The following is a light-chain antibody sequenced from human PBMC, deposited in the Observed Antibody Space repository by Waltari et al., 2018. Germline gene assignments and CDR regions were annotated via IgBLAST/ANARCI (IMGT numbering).Light chain of an antibody. J-gene: IGLJ2*01. Sequence: QSGLTQPPSVSGAPGQRVTISCTGSSSNIGAGYDVNWYQLLPGTAPKVLISGNSNRPSGVPDRFAGSKSGTSASLASTGLQAEDEADYYCQSYDSSLSGSVFGGGTKLTVL. CDR2: GNS. V-gene: IGLV1-40*01. CDR3: QSYDSSLSGSV. CDR1: SSNIGAGYD.